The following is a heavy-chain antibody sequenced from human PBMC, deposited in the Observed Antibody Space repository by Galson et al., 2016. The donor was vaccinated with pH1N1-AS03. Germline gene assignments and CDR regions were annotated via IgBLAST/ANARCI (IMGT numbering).Heavy chain of an antibody. J-gene: IGHJ4*02. Sequence: SCKASGGTFSSYSMNWVRQAPGKGLEWVSSISISGSYVYYADSVKGRFTISRDNAKNSLYLHMNSLSAEDTAVYYCSKQRLQLVNPFDIWGPGTLVTVSS. V-gene: IGHV3-21*01. CDR3: SKQRLQLVNPFDI. D-gene: IGHD3-9*01. CDR1: GGTFSSYS. CDR2: ISISGSYV.